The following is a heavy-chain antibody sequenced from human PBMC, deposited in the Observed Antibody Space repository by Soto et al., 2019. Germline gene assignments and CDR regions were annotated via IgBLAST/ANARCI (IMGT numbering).Heavy chain of an antibody. V-gene: IGHV3-23*01. D-gene: IGHD3-22*01. Sequence: GGSLRLSCAASGFTFSSYAMSWVRQAPGKGLEWVSAISGSGGSTYYADSVKGRFTISRDNSKNTLYLQMNSLRAEDTAVYYCANTAVGSYYDTGAFDIWGQGTMVTVSS. CDR2: ISGSGGST. CDR3: ANTAVGSYYDTGAFDI. J-gene: IGHJ3*02. CDR1: GFTFSSYA.